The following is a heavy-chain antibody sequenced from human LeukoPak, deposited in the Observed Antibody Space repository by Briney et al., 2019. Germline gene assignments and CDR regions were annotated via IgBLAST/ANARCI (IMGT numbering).Heavy chain of an antibody. D-gene: IGHD2-2*02. CDR1: GGTFSSYA. Sequence: SVKVSCKASGGTFSSYAISWVRQAPGQGLEWMGGIIPIFGTANYAQKFQGRVTITADESTSTAYMELSSLRSEDTAVYYSASYEVVVPAAILLSAFDIWGQGTMVTVSS. V-gene: IGHV1-69*13. CDR3: ASYEVVVPAAILLSAFDI. J-gene: IGHJ3*02. CDR2: IIPIFGTA.